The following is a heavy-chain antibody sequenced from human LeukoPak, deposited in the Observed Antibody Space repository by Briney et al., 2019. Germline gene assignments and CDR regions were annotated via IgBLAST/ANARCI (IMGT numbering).Heavy chain of an antibody. CDR3: ASHTPYYYDSSGYYPNYYGMDV. CDR2: IIPILGIA. Sequence: ASVKVSCKASGGTFSSYAISWVRQAPGQGLEWMGRIIPILGIANYAQKFQGRVTITADKSTSTAYMELSSLRSEDTAVYYCASHTPYYYDSSGYYPNYYGMDVWGQGTTVTVSS. CDR1: GGTFSSYA. V-gene: IGHV1-69*04. J-gene: IGHJ6*02. D-gene: IGHD3-22*01.